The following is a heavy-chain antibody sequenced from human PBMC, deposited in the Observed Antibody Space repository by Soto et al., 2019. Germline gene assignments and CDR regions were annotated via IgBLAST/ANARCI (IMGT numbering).Heavy chain of an antibody. CDR1: GYTFTSYG. D-gene: IGHD3-3*01. J-gene: IGHJ5*02. CDR2: ISAYNGNT. CDR3: ARDRDSDYDFWSGQPNSHFNWFDP. V-gene: IGHV1-18*01. Sequence: ASVKVSCKASGYTFTSYGISWVRQAPGQGLEWMGWISAYNGNTNYAQKLQGRVTMTTDTSTSTAYMELRSLRSDDTAVYYCARDRDSDYDFWSGQPNSHFNWFDPWGQGTLLTVSS.